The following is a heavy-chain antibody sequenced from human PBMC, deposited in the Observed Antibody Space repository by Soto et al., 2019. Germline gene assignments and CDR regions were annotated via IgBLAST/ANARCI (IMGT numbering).Heavy chain of an antibody. D-gene: IGHD2-21*02. CDR3: ARGFRGGDAAWFDP. V-gene: IGHV1-3*01. Sequence: QVQLVQSGAEVKKPGASVKVSCKASGYTFTSYAMHWVRQAPGQRLEWMGWINAGNGNTKYSQKFQGRVTITRDTSASTAYMELSSLRSEATAVYYCARGFRGGDAAWFDPWGQGTLVTVSS. CDR1: GYTFTSYA. J-gene: IGHJ5*02. CDR2: INAGNGNT.